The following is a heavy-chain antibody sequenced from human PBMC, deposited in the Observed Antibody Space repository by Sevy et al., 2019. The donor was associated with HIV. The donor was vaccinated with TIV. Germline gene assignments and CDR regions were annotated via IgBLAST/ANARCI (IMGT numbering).Heavy chain of an antibody. CDR2: ISYTGSTK. V-gene: IGHV3-30*18. CDR1: GFTFSSYG. CDR3: AKDMTPRTASTLDI. J-gene: IGHJ3*02. Sequence: GGSLRLSCAASGFTFSSYGMHWVRQAPGKGLEWVAVISYTGSTKYYADSVKGRFTISRDNSKNTLYLQMNSLRAEDTAVYYCAKDMTPRTASTLDIWGHGTMVTVSS. D-gene: IGHD2-21*02.